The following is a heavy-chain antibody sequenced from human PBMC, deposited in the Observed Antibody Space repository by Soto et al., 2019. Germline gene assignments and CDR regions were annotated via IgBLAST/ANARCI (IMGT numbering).Heavy chain of an antibody. CDR2: GSGNNGDT. D-gene: IGHD3-22*01. V-gene: IGHV1-18*01. CDR1: GYTFNGYG. J-gene: IGHJ4*02. CDR3: ARDISYYHDCSGYSNFDF. Sequence: QVQLVQSGAEVKRPGASVKVSCRVAGYTFNGYGISWMRQAPGQGLEWMGWGSGNNGDTKDVEKYQGRVTMTIDTATSTAYMELRSLRSEDTAVYYCARDISYYHDCSGYSNFDFWGQGSLVTV.